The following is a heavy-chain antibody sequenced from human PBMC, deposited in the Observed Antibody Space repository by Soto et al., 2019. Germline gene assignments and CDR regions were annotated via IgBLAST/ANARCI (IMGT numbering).Heavy chain of an antibody. J-gene: IGHJ6*02. Sequence: QVQLVQSGAEVKKPGASVKVSCKASGYTFTSYGISWLRQAPGQGLEWMGWISAYNGNTNYAQKLQGRVTMTTDTSTSTAYMELRSLRSDDTAVYYCERSIFGVVISYYYHGMDVWGQGTTVTVSS. D-gene: IGHD3-3*01. CDR2: ISAYNGNT. CDR3: ERSIFGVVISYYYHGMDV. CDR1: GYTFTSYG. V-gene: IGHV1-18*01.